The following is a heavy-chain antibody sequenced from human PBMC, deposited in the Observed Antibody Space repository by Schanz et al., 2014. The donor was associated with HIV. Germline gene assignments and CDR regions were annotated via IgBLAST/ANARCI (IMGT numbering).Heavy chain of an antibody. D-gene: IGHD2-21*02. V-gene: IGHV3-13*01. J-gene: IGHJ6*02. CDR1: GFTFSRYW. Sequence: EVQLVESGGGLVQPGGSLRLSCAASGFTFSRYWMSWVRQAPGKGLEWVAGIDTAGDTYYPGSVKGRFTISREDAKNSLYLQINSLTAGDTAVYYCARGAYCGGDCYSMYHYYGDYGLDVWGQGTTVTVSS. CDR2: IDTAGDT. CDR3: ARGAYCGGDCYSMYHYYGDYGLDV.